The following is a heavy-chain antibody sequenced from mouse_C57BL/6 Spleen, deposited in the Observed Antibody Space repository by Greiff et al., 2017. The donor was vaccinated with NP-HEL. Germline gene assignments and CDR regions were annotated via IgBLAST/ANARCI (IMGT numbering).Heavy chain of an antibody. D-gene: IGHD1-1*01. CDR2: ISYDGSN. J-gene: IGHJ1*03. CDR1: GYSITSGYY. CDR3: ARGGYYYGSSGYFDV. V-gene: IGHV3-6*01. Sequence: EVKLQESGPGLVKPSQSLSLTCSVTGYSITSGYYWNWIRQFPGNKLEWMGYISYDGSNNYNPSLKNRISITRDTSKNQLFLKLNSVTTEDTATYYCARGGYYYGSSGYFDVWGTGTTVTVSS.